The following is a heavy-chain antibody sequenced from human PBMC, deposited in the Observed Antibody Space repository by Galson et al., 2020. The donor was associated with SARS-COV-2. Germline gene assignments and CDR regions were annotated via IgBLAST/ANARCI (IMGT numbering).Heavy chain of an antibody. V-gene: IGHV3-73*01. D-gene: IGHD6-13*01. CDR1: GFTFSDSA. J-gene: IGHJ4*02. CDR3: ASLGPIGIAEWYFDS. CDR2: IRTKANSYAT. Sequence: GGSLRLSCAASGFTFSDSAMHWVRQASGKGLEWVGRIRTKANSYATGYAASVKGRFTISRDDSKNTAYLQMNSLKTEDTAVYYCASLGPIGIAEWYFDSWGQGTLVTVSS.